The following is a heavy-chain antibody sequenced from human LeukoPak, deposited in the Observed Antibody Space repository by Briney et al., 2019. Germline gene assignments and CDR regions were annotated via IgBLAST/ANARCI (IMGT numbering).Heavy chain of an antibody. CDR3: ARLGKGYYYDSSGYY. J-gene: IGHJ4*02. D-gene: IGHD3-22*01. V-gene: IGHV5-51*01. CDR2: IYPGDSDT. CDR1: GYSFTSYW. Sequence: SGESLKISCKGSGYSFTSYWIGWVRQMPGKGLEWMGIIYPGDSDTRYSPSFQGQVTISADKSISTAYLQWSSLKASDTAMYYCARLGKGYYYDSSGYYWGQGTLVTVSS.